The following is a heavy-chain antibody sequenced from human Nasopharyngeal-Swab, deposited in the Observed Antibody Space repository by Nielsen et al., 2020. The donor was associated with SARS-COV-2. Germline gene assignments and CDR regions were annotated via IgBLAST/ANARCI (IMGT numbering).Heavy chain of an antibody. J-gene: IGHJ6*02. CDR3: AKGDYYYEGVGMDV. D-gene: IGHD3-22*01. CDR2: ISGGSDST. CDR1: GSTFSNFA. V-gene: IGHV3-23*01. Sequence: GESLKISCAASGSTFSNFAMSWVRQAPGKGLEWVSVISGGSDSTYYTDSVRGRFTISRDNSKNTLNLQMNSLRAEDTAVYYCAKGDYYYEGVGMDVWGQGTTVTVSS.